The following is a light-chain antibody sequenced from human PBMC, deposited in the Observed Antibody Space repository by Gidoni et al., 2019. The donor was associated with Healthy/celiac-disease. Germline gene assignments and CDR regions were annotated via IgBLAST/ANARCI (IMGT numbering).Light chain of an antibody. J-gene: IGKJ4*01. CDR2: DAS. V-gene: IGKV1-33*01. Sequence: DIQMTQSPSSLSASVGDRVTITCQASQDISNYLNWYQQKPGKAPKLLIYDASNLETGVPSRFSGSGSGTDFTFTISSLQPEDIATYYCQQYDNLPPLLTFXXXTKVEIK. CDR1: QDISNY. CDR3: QQYDNLPPLLT.